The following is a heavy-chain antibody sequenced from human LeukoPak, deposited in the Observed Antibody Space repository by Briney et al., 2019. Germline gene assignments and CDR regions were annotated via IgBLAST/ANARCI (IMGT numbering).Heavy chain of an antibody. V-gene: IGHV4-34*01. CDR3: ARGRAAAGDFDY. CDR1: GGSFSGYY. Sequence: SETLSLTCAVYGGSFSGYYWSWIRQPPGKGLEWIGEINHSGSTNYNPSLKSRVTISVDTSKNQFSLKLSSVAAADTAVYYCARGRAAAGDFDYWGQGTLVTVSS. D-gene: IGHD6-13*01. J-gene: IGHJ4*02. CDR2: INHSGST.